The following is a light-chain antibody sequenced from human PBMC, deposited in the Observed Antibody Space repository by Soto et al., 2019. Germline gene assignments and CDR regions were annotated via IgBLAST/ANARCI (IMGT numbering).Light chain of an antibody. CDR1: QSVSSY. Sequence: EIVLTQSPAILSMSPGERATLSCRASQSVSSYFAWYQQKPGQAPRLLIYDASNRATGVPARFSGSGSGTDFSLTISSLEPEDFAVYYCQQRRYVPVTFCQGT. CDR2: DAS. J-gene: IGKJ1*01. CDR3: QQRRYVPVT. V-gene: IGKV3-11*01.